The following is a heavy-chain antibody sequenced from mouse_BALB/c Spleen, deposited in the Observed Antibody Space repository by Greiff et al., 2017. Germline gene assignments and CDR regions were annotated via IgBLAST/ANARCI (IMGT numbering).Heavy chain of an antibody. CDR2: ISNGGGST. Sequence: EVQLVESGGGLVQPGGSLKLSCAASGFTFSSYTMSWVRQTPEKRLEWVAYISNGGGSTYYPDTVKGRFTISRDNAKNTLYLQMSSLKSEDTAMYYCARHGAGRDYFDYWGQGTTLTVSS. CDR3: ARHGAGRDYFDY. CDR1: GFTFSSYT. D-gene: IGHD3-3*01. J-gene: IGHJ2*01. V-gene: IGHV5-12-2*01.